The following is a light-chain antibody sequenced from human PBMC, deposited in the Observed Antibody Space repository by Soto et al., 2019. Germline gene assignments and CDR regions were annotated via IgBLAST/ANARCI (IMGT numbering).Light chain of an antibody. CDR3: QQKYSRPWT. J-gene: IGKJ1*01. Sequence: DIQRAQSPSSLSASAGARVAIICRASQSINSYLNWYQKKPGKDPKILIYAASSLQSGVPSRFSGSGSGTDFNLTISSLQTEDFATYYCQQKYSRPWTFGQGTKVDIK. CDR1: QSINSY. V-gene: IGKV1-39*01. CDR2: AAS.